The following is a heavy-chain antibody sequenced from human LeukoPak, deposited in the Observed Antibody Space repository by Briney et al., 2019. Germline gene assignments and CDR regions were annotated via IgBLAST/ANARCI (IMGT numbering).Heavy chain of an antibody. D-gene: IGHD3-3*01. J-gene: IGHJ2*01. CDR3: ARGAAYYDFWGGHKRYWYFDL. Sequence: SETLSLTCAVYGGSFSGYYWSWIRQPPGKGREWIGEINHSGSTNYNPSLKSRVTISVDTSKHQFSLKLSSVPAADTAVYYCARGAAYYDFWGGHKRYWYFDLWGRGTLVTVSS. CDR1: GGSFSGYY. V-gene: IGHV4-34*01. CDR2: INHSGST.